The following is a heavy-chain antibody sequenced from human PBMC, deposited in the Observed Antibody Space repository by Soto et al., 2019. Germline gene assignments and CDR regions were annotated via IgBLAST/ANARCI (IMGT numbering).Heavy chain of an antibody. Sequence: ASVKVSCKVSGYTLTELSMHWVRQAPGKGLEWMGGFDPEDGETIYAQKFQGRVTMTEDTSTDTAYMELSSPRSEDTAVYYCATGVVLVPDATATTYFDTWGQDALLTFSS. CDR2: FDPEDGET. CDR3: ATGVVLVPDATATTYFDT. D-gene: IGHD2-2*01. V-gene: IGHV1-24*01. CDR1: GYTLTELS. J-gene: IGHJ4*01.